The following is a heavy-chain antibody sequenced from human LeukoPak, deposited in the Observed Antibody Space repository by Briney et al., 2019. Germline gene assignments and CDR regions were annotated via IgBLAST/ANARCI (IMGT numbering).Heavy chain of an antibody. J-gene: IGHJ4*02. V-gene: IGHV1-8*01. D-gene: IGHD6-25*01. Sequence: ASVKVSCRASGYTFTSYDINWVRQATGQGLEWMGWMNPNSGNTGYAQKFQGRVTITADKSTSTAYMELSSLRSEDTAVYYCAAGSRSGFDYWGQGTLVTVSS. CDR3: AAGSRSGFDY. CDR1: GYTFTSYD. CDR2: MNPNSGNT.